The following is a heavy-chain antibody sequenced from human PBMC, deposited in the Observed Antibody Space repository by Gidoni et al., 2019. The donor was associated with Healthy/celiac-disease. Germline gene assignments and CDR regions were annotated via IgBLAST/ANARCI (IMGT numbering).Heavy chain of an antibody. CDR2: IYYSGST. V-gene: IGHV4-31*03. Sequence: QVQLQESGPGLVKPSQTLSLTCTVSGGSTSSGGYYWSWIRQHPGKGLEWIGYIYYSGSTYYNPSLKSRVTISVDTSKNQFSLKLSSVTAADTAVYYCARDPLDSGSWGRAYAFDIWGQGTMVTVSS. CDR3: ARDPLDSGSWGRAYAFDI. J-gene: IGHJ3*02. D-gene: IGHD1-26*01. CDR1: GGSTSSGGYY.